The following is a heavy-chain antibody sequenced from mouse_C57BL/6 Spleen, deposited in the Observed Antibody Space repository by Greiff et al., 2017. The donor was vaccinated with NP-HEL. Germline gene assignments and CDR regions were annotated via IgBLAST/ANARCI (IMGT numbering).Heavy chain of an antibody. CDR2: ILPGSGST. CDR3: ARGRYYGSSPWFAY. J-gene: IGHJ3*01. CDR1: GYTFTGYW. Sequence: VQLQESGAELLKPGASVKLSCKATGYTFTGYWIAWVQQRPGHGLAWIGAILPGSGSTNYNEKFKGKATFTAAPSSNPAYMQLSSLTTEDSAIYYCARGRYYGSSPWFAYWGQGTLVTVSA. V-gene: IGHV1-9*01. D-gene: IGHD1-1*01.